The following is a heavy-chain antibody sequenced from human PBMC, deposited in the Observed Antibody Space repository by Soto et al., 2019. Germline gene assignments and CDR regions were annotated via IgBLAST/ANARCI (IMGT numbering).Heavy chain of an antibody. CDR2: ISSSSSYI. J-gene: IGHJ4*02. Sequence: EVQLVESGGGLVKPGGSLRLSCAASGFTFSSYSMNWVRQAPGKGLEWVSSISSSSSYIYYADSVKGRFTISRDNAKNSLYLQMNSLRAEDTAVYYCARGFVDGYHYYDILTGYPTNFDYWGQGTLVTVSS. V-gene: IGHV3-21*01. CDR1: GFTFSSYS. CDR3: ARGFVDGYHYYDILTGYPTNFDY. D-gene: IGHD3-9*01.